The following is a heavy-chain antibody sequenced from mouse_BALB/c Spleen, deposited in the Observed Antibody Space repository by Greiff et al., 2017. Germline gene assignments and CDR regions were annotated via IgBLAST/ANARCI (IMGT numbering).Heavy chain of an antibody. CDR3: ARGVPPAAWFDY. CDR1: GFTFSDYY. Sequence: DVHLVESGGGLVKPGGSLKLSCAASGFTFSDYYMYWVRQTPEKRLEWVATISDGGSYTYYPDSVKGRFTISRDNAKNNLYLQMLSLKSEATAMYDSARGVPPAAWFDYWGQGTPVTVSA. CDR2: ISDGGSYT. J-gene: IGHJ3*01. V-gene: IGHV5-4*02.